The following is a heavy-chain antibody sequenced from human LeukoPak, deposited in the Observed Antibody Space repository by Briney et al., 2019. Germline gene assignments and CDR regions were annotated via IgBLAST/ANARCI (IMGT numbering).Heavy chain of an antibody. CDR2: ISSSSSYI. V-gene: IGHV3-21*01. CDR1: GFTFSSYS. J-gene: IGHJ4*02. Sequence: GGSLRLSCAASGFTFSSYSMNWVRQAPGKGLEWVSSISSSSSYIYYADSVKGRFTISRDNAKNSLYLQMNSLRAEDTALYYCARDFYDTSGYHYDYWGQGTLVTVSS. CDR3: ARDFYDTSGYHYDY. D-gene: IGHD3-22*01.